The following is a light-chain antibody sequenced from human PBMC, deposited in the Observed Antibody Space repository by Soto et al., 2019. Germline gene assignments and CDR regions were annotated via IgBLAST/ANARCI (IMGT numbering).Light chain of an antibody. CDR2: EAS. CDR1: QSISSW. J-gene: IGKJ1*01. Sequence: DIQMTQSPSTLSASLGDTVTITCRASQSISSWLAWYQQKPGKAPKLLIYEASSLESGAPSRFSGSGSGTEFTLTISSLQPYDFATYYCQQYKDYETFGQGTKVENK. CDR3: QQYKDYET. V-gene: IGKV1-5*03.